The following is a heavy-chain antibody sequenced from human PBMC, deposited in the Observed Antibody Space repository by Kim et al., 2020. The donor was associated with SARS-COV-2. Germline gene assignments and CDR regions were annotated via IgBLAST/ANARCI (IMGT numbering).Heavy chain of an antibody. D-gene: IGHD6-19*01. Sequence: ADSVKGRFTISRDNAKNSLYLQMNSLRAEDTAVYYCARDIAVDENWFDPWGQGTLVTVSS. J-gene: IGHJ5*02. CDR3: ARDIAVDENWFDP. V-gene: IGHV3-21*01.